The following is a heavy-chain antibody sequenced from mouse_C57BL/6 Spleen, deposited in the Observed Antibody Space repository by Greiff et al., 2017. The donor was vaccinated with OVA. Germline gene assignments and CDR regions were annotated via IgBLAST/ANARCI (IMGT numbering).Heavy chain of an antibody. Sequence: VQLQQSGPGLVKPSQSLSLTCSVTGYSITSGYYWNWIRQFPGNKLEWMGYISYDGSNNYNPSLKNRISITRDTSKNQFFLKLNSVTTEDTATYYCARDPYYYGSSLFAYWGQGTLVTVSA. CDR3: ARDPYYYGSSLFAY. J-gene: IGHJ3*01. D-gene: IGHD1-1*01. CDR1: GYSITSGYY. CDR2: ISYDGSN. V-gene: IGHV3-6*01.